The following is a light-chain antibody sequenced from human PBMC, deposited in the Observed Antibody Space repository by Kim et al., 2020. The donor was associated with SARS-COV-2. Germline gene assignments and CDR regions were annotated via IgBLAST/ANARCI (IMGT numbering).Light chain of an antibody. V-gene: IGLV3-1*01. CDR3: QAWDSSTVV. CDR1: ELGDKY. CDR2: QHS. Sequence: LSPGQTASISCSGDELGDKYACWFRKNPGQSPWRVISQHSERPSGSPERFSGSNSGNTATLTISGTQAMDEADYYCQAWDSSTVVFGGGTQLTVL. J-gene: IGLJ2*01.